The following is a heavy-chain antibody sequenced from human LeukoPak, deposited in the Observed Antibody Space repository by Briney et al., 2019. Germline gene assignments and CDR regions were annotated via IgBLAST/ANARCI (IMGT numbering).Heavy chain of an antibody. Sequence: GGSRRLSCAAAEFTFGDFAIHWFRQAPAKGREGVAFIWKDGSDEFYADSVKGRFTISRDNSRNTLSLQMNSLRGEDTAVYYCAREEAFQLEASLDQWGQGTLVTVSS. D-gene: IGHD3-3*01. CDR3: AREEAFQLEASLDQ. CDR1: EFTFGDFA. V-gene: IGHV3-33*01. CDR2: IWKDGSDE. J-gene: IGHJ4*02.